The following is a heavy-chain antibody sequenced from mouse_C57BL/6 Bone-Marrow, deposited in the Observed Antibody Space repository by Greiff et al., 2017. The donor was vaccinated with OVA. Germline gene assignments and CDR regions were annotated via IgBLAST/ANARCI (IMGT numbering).Heavy chain of an antibody. D-gene: IGHD1-1*01. CDR3: ARMSYSYAMDY. V-gene: IGHV8-8*01. CDR2: IWWDDYK. CDR1: GFSLSTFGMG. J-gene: IGHJ4*01. Sequence: QVTLKVSGPGILQPSQTLSLTCSFSGFSLSTFGMGVGWIRQPSGKGLEWLAHIWWDDYKYYTPALKSRLTISKDTSKNQAFLKIANVDTAETATDYCARMSYSYAMDYWGQGTSVTVSS.